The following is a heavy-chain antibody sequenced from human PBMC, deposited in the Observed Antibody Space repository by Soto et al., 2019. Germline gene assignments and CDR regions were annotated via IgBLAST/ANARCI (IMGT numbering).Heavy chain of an antibody. J-gene: IGHJ4*02. D-gene: IGHD6-13*01. CDR1: GYTFTGYY. V-gene: IGHV1-2*04. CDR2: INPNSGGT. CDR3: ARGWGYSSSWYPPFDS. Sequence: QVQLVQSGAEVKKPGASVKVSCKASGYTFTGYYMHWVRQAPGQGLEWMGWINPNSGGTNYAQKFQGWVTMTRDTSISTAYMELSRLRSDDTAVYYCARGWGYSSSWYPPFDSWGQGTLVTVSS.